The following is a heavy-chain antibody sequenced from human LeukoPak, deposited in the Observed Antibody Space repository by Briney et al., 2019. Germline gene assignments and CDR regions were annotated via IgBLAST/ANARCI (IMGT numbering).Heavy chain of an antibody. CDR3: VRWGVEAGMDY. J-gene: IGHJ4*02. CDR2: IHADRSET. D-gene: IGHD6-19*01. Sequence: AGSLRLSSEASAFTISTYWMGRVRQGPGKGPEWVANIHADRSETSYVDSVKGRFTISRDNARKSMFLQMNSLGAEDAAVYYCVRWGVEAGMDYWGQGTLVTVSS. V-gene: IGHV3-7*01. CDR1: AFTISTYW.